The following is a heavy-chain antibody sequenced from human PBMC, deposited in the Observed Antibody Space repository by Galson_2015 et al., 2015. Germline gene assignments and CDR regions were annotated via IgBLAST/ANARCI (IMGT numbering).Heavy chain of an antibody. CDR1: GLPFSSYT. D-gene: IGHD7-27*01. CDR2: ISGRSTFI. J-gene: IGHJ4*02. V-gene: IGHV3-21*01. CDR3: TRQLGTGSRSPDS. Sequence: SLRLSCAASGLPFSSYTMNWVRQAPGKGLQWVSSISGRSTFIYYSDSVKGRFTISRDNAKNSLYLQMNSLRGDATAVYYCTRQLGTGSRSPDSWGQGTLVAVSS.